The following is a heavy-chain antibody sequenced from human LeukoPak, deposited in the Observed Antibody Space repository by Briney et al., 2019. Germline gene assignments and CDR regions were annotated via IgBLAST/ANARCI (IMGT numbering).Heavy chain of an antibody. J-gene: IGHJ3*02. D-gene: IGHD6-19*01. CDR3: ARDFSSGWSLDAFDI. CDR1: GGSISSSSYY. CDR2: IYYSGST. V-gene: IGHV4-39*07. Sequence: KPSETLSLTCTVSGGSISSSSYYWGWIRQPPGKGLEWIGSIYYSGSTYYNPSLKSRVTISVDTSKNQFSLKLSSVTAADTAVYYCARDFSSGWSLDAFDIWGQGTMVTVSS.